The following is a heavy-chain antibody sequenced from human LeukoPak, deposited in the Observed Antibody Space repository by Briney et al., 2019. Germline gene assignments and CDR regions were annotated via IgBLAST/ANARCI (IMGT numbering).Heavy chain of an antibody. V-gene: IGHV4-34*01. Sequence: SETLSLTCEVNGGSLSGYHWTWIRQSPGKGLDWIGEINDSGSPIYNPSLKSRVTISVDTSKNQFSVNLTSVTVADTAVYYCARGPHQHWPLGQFWGQGSLVTVSS. CDR3: ARGPHQHWPLGQF. J-gene: IGHJ4*02. D-gene: IGHD2-2*01. CDR1: GGSLSGYH. CDR2: INDSGSP.